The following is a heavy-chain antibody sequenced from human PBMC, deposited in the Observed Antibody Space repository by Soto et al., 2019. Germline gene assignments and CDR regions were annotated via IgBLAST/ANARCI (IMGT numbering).Heavy chain of an antibody. Sequence: QVQLQESGPGLVTPSGTLSLTCAVSSGSIFSSNWWRWVRQPPGKGMEWIGEIRNNGGAANYNPSLRSRVIISVDTSKNEFSLKLFSVPAADTAVYYCASHLVMTGTRGFDHWGLGTLVTVSS. J-gene: IGHJ4*02. CDR3: ASHLVMTGTRGFDH. CDR1: SGSIFSSNW. CDR2: IRNNGGAA. D-gene: IGHD3-9*01. V-gene: IGHV4-4*02.